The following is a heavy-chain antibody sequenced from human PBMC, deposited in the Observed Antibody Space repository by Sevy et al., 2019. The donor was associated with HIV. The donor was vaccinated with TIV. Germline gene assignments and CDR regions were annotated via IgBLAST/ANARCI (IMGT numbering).Heavy chain of an antibody. CDR3: AKDLGYGTNGVCYKSAFDI. J-gene: IGHJ3*02. CDR2: ISGSGGST. Sequence: GGSLRLSCAASGFTFSSYAMSWVRQAPGKGLEWVSAISGSGGSTYYADSVKGRFTISRDNSKNTLYLQRNSLRAEDTAVYYCAKDLGYGTNGVCYKSAFDIWGQGTMVTVSS. V-gene: IGHV3-23*01. CDR1: GFTFSSYA. D-gene: IGHD2-8*01.